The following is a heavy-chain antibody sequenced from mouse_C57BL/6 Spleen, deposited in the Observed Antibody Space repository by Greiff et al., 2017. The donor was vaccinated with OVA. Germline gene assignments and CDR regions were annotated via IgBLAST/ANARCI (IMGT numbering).Heavy chain of an antibody. CDR1: GYTFTSYW. Sequence: VQLQQPGAELVRPGSSVKLSCKASGYTFTSYWMHWVKQRPIQGLEWIGNIDPSDSETHYNQKFKDKATLTVDKSSSTAYMQLSSLTSEDSAVYYCASNYYGSSLYWYFDVWGTGTTVTVSS. D-gene: IGHD1-1*01. CDR2: IDPSDSET. CDR3: ASNYYGSSLYWYFDV. V-gene: IGHV1-52*01. J-gene: IGHJ1*03.